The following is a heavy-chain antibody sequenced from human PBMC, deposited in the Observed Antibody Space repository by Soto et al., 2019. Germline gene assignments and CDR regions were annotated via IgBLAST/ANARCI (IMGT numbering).Heavy chain of an antibody. Sequence: KPSETLSLTCTVSGGSISSYYWSWIRQPPGKGLEWIGYIYYSGSTNYNPSLKSRVTISVDTSKNQFSLKLSSVTAADTAVYYCARSYGSGSYDAFDIWGQGTMVTVSS. CDR3: ARSYGSGSYDAFDI. CDR2: IYYSGST. CDR1: GGSISSYY. D-gene: IGHD3-10*01. J-gene: IGHJ3*02. V-gene: IGHV4-59*01.